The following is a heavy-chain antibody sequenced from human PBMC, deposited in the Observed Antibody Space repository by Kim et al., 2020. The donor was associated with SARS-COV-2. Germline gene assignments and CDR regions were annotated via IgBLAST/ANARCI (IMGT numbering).Heavy chain of an antibody. Sequence: ASVKVSCKASGYTFTSYGISWVRQAPGQGLEWMGWISAYNGNTNYAQKLQGRVTMTTDTSTSTAYMELRSLRSDDTAVYYCARDGSGYDDIGYFDLWARGTLHPVST. CDR1: GYTFTSYG. CDR3: ARDGSGYDDIGYFDL. D-gene: IGHD5-12*01. V-gene: IGHV1-18*01. CDR2: ISAYNGNT. J-gene: IGHJ2*01.